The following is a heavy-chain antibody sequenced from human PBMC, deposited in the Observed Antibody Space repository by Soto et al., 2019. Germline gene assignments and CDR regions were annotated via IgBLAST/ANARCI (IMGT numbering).Heavy chain of an antibody. CDR1: GFVFTNFW. J-gene: IGHJ4*02. CDR2: IDTSGHST. V-gene: IGHV3-74*01. CDR3: AKDSWYFDL. D-gene: IGHD6-13*01. Sequence: GGSLRLSCEASGFVFTNFWRHWVRHVPGKGLVWVARIDTSGHSTNYAESVKGRFTISRDNAKNTVSLQMNSLRVEDTGVYYCAKDSWYFDLWSQGSQVTVSS.